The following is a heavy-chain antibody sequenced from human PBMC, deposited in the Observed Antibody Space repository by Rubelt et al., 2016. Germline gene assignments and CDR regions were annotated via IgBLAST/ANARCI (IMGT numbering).Heavy chain of an antibody. J-gene: IGHJ5*02. D-gene: IGHD6-13*01. V-gene: IGHV1-18*04. CDR2: ISAYNGNT. CDR1: GYTFTSYY. Sequence: QVQLVQSGAEVKKPGASVKVSCKASGYTFTSYYMHWVRQAPGQGLEWMGWISAYNGNTNYAQTLQGRVTMTTDTSTSTAYMELRSLRADDTAVYYCASMYSSSWYRGWFDPWGQGTLVTVSS. CDR3: ASMYSSSWYRGWFDP.